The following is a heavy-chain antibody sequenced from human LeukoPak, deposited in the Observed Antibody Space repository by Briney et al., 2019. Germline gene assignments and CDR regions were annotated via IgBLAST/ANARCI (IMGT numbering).Heavy chain of an antibody. CDR2: ISYDGSNK. D-gene: IGHD3-22*01. J-gene: IGHJ4*02. CDR1: GFTFSSYA. CDR3: AKDGRGSGYFPDY. V-gene: IGHV3-30*04. Sequence: GALRLSCAASGFTFSSYAMHWVRQAPGKGLEWVAVISYDGSNKYYADSVKGRFTISRDNSKNTLYLQMNSLRPEDSAVHYCAKDGRGSGYFPDYWGQGTLVTVSS.